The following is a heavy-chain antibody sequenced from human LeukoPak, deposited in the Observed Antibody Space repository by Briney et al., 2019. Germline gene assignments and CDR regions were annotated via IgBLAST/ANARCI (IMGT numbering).Heavy chain of an antibody. CDR2: IKEDGSEI. D-gene: IGHD1-26*01. Sequence: GGSLRLSCAASGFIFSTYWMSWGRQAPGKGVGWGANIKEDGSEIYYVDSVQARFTISRDNAKNSLYLQMDSLRAEDTAVYYCARRRISATVLDYWGQGTLVTVSS. CDR1: GFIFSTYW. CDR3: ARRRISATVLDY. J-gene: IGHJ4*02. V-gene: IGHV3-7*01.